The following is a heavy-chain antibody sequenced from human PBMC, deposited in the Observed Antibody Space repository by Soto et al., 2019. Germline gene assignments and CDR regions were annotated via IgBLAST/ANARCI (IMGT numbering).Heavy chain of an antibody. Sequence: PSETQSLTSTVSGGNIGSSSYYWGWIRQPPGKGLEWIGSIYYSGSTYYNPSLKSRVTISVDTSKNQFSLKLSSVTAADTAVYYCARPYDYGDYEEGAFDIWGQGTMVTVSS. CDR1: GGNIGSSSYY. V-gene: IGHV4-39*01. D-gene: IGHD4-17*01. J-gene: IGHJ3*02. CDR2: IYYSGST. CDR3: ARPYDYGDYEEGAFDI.